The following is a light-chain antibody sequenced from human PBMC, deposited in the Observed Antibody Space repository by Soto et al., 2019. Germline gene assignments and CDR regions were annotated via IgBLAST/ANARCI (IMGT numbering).Light chain of an antibody. CDR1: QDVGKF. V-gene: IGKV3-11*01. CDR2: ETS. CDR3: QQRNNWPLT. J-gene: IGKJ4*01. Sequence: EVVLTQSPDTLSLSPGERATLSCRASQDVGKFLVWYQQKPGLSPSLVIYETSKRATDIPDRFSGSGSGTDFTLTINHRGPEDVGVYYCQQRNNWPLTFGGGTKVELK.